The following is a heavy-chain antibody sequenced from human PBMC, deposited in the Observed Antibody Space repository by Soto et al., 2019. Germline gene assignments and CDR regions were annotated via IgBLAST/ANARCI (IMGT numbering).Heavy chain of an antibody. V-gene: IGHV1-2*04. CDR2: INPRKGDT. Sequence: ASVKVSFKASGYIFIAYYFHWVRQAPGQGLEWMGWINPRKGDTNYAQKFQGWVTMTRDTSSSTVYMELSGLKSDDTAVYYCSREGALGGYYGMDVWGQGTTVSVSS. CDR3: SREGALGGYYGMDV. D-gene: IGHD2-8*02. CDR1: GYIFIAYY. J-gene: IGHJ6*01.